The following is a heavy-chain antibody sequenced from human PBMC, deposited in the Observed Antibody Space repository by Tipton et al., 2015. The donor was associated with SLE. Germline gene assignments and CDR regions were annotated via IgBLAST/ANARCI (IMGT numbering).Heavy chain of an antibody. J-gene: IGHJ4*02. D-gene: IGHD1-26*01. V-gene: IGHV3-21*01. CDR1: GFTFSNYN. CDR2: ISSSSSYI. Sequence: SLRFSCAASGFTFSNYNMNWVRQAPGKGLEWVSYISSSSSYIYYGDSVKGRFTISRDNAKNSLYLQMNSLRAEDTAVYYCAKDSVSGSYPNYFDYWGQGTLVTVSS. CDR3: AKDSVSGSYPNYFDY.